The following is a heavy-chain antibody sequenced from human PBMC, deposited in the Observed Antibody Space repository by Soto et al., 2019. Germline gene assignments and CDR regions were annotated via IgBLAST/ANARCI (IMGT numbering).Heavy chain of an antibody. CDR2: ITSAGST. J-gene: IGHJ4*02. V-gene: IGHV3-23*01. CDR3: AKTDKFHSQSSGWANRFDS. Sequence: EVQLLESGGDLAQPGGSLRLICAASGFTFSNYAMTWVRQSPGKGLEWVSTITSAGSTFYGVTVKGRFTISRDNSKSTLYLQMNSLGAEDTAVYYCAKTDKFHSQSSGWANRFDSWGQGTLVTVSS. CDR1: GFTFSNYA. D-gene: IGHD6-19*01.